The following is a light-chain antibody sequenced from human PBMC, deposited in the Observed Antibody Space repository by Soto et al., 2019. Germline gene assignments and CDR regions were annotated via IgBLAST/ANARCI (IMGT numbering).Light chain of an antibody. CDR3: SSYAGNNNYV. V-gene: IGLV2-8*01. CDR2: EVT. Sequence: QSVLTQPPSAAGSPGHSFTFSCTGTSSYIGDYNDLYWYQQHPGKAPKLMIYEVTKLPSGVPDRFSGSKSGNTPSLTVSGLQADDEADYYCSSYAGNNNYVFRTGTKVT. J-gene: IGLJ1*01. CDR1: SSYIGDYND.